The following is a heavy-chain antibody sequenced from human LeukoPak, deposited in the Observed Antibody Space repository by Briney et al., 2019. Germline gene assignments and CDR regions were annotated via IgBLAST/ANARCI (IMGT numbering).Heavy chain of an antibody. CDR1: GFTLSSYA. V-gene: IGHV3-30*04. CDR2: ISYDGSNK. CDR3: ARETIRDSSWAFDY. J-gene: IGHJ4*02. Sequence: GGSLRLSCAASGFTLSSYAMHWVRQAPGKGLEWVAVISYDGSNKYYADSVKGRFTISRDNSKNTLYLQMNSLRAEDTAVYYCARETIRDSSWAFDYWGQGTLVTVSS. D-gene: IGHD6-13*01.